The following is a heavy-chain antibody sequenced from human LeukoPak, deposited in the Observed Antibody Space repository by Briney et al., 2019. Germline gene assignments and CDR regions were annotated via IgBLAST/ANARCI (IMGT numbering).Heavy chain of an antibody. V-gene: IGHV3-23*01. Sequence: GGSLRLSCAASGFTFSSYSMNWVRQAPGVGLEWVSAISGSGGSTYYADSVKGRFTISRDNSKNTLYLQMNSLRAEDTAVYYCAKLGRSQVGAFDYWGQGTLVTVSS. CDR3: AKLGRSQVGAFDY. J-gene: IGHJ4*02. CDR2: ISGSGGST. D-gene: IGHD1-26*01. CDR1: GFTFSSYS.